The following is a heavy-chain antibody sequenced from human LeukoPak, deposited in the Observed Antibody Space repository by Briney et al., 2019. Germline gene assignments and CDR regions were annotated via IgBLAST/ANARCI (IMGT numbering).Heavy chain of an antibody. CDR2: INTNTWNP. J-gene: IGHJ5*02. V-gene: IGHV7-4-1*02. CDR3: ARDPYTSSSWYRGRANNWFDP. Sequence: EASETVSRKASGYTFTIYPLNWVRQAPGPGMEWMGWINTNTWNPTYAQGFTGRFVFPLDTSVSTAYLQISSLKADDTAVYYCARDPYTSSSWYRGRANNWFDPWGQGTLVTVSS. D-gene: IGHD6-13*01. CDR1: GYTFTIYP.